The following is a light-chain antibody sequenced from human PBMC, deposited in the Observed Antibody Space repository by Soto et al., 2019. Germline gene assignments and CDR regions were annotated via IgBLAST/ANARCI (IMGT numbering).Light chain of an antibody. V-gene: IGLV2-23*02. CDR2: EVS. Sequence: QSALTQPASVSGSPGQSITISCSGTSSDFGSYNLVSWYQQHPGKAPKLMIYEVSQRPSGVSNHFSGSKSGNTASLTISGLQAEDEADYYCCSYAGSSTLVFGGGTKLTVL. CDR3: CSYAGSSTLV. CDR1: SSDFGSYNL. J-gene: IGLJ2*01.